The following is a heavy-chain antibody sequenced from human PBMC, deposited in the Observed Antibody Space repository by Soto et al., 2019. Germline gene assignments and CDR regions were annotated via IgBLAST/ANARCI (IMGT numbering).Heavy chain of an antibody. CDR3: TRDRRSSSYYYYYMDV. Sequence: GGSLRLSCTASGFTFGDYAMSWFRQAPGKGLEWVGFIRSKAYGGTTEYAASVKGRFTISRDDSKSIAYLQMNSLKTEDTAVYYCTRDRRSSSYYYYYMDVWGKGTTVTVFS. CDR1: GFTFGDYA. J-gene: IGHJ6*03. D-gene: IGHD6-6*01. V-gene: IGHV3-49*03. CDR2: IRSKAYGGTT.